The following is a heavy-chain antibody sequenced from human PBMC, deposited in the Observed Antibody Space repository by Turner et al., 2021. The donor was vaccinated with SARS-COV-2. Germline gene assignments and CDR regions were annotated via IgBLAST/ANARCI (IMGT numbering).Heavy chain of an antibody. Sequence: EVQLVESGGGLVQPGRSLSLSCPASGFIFDDYAMHWVRQARGKGLEWVSGINWNSGSIAYADSVKGRFTISRDNAKNSLYLQMNSLRAEDTALYYCAKDLAGRYYSYFDYWGQGTLVTVSS. J-gene: IGHJ4*02. D-gene: IGHD1-26*01. V-gene: IGHV3-9*01. CDR2: INWNSGSI. CDR1: GFIFDDYA. CDR3: AKDLAGRYYSYFDY.